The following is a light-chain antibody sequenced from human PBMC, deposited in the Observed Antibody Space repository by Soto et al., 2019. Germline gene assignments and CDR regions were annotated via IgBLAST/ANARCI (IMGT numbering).Light chain of an antibody. J-gene: IGLJ2*01. Sequence: QSALTQPASVSGSPGQSITISCTGSSSDVGGYDYVCWYQQYPGKATKLIIYAVTDRPSGVSNRFSGSKSGNTASLIISGLQAEDEDDYYCSSYTTSSTVVFGGGTKLTVL. V-gene: IGLV2-14*03. CDR3: SSYTTSSTVV. CDR2: AVT. CDR1: SSDVGGYDY.